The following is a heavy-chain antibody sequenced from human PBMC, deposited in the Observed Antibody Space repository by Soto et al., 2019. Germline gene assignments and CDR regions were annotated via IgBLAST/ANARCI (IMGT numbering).Heavy chain of an antibody. CDR3: ARDYNYCSGGSCYSLWFDP. Sequence: GASVKVSCKASGGTFSSYTISWVRQAPGQGLEWMGRIIPILGIANYAQKFQGRVTITADKSTSTAYMELSSLRSEDTAVYYCARDYNYCSGGSCYSLWFDPWGQGTLVTVSS. V-gene: IGHV1-69*04. CDR2: IIPILGIA. CDR1: GGTFSSYT. J-gene: IGHJ5*02. D-gene: IGHD2-15*01.